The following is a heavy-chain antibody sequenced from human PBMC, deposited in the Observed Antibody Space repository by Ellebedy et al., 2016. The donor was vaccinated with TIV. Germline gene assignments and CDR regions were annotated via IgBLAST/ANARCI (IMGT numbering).Heavy chain of an antibody. CDR1: GGTFSSYA. Sequence: SVKVSXXASGGTFSSYAISWVRQAPGQGLEWMGGIIPIFGTANYAQKFQGRVTITADESTSTAYMELSSLRSEDTAVYYCASSFPYYDFWSGYYDYWGQGTLVTVSS. V-gene: IGHV1-69*13. D-gene: IGHD3-3*01. CDR3: ASSFPYYDFWSGYYDY. J-gene: IGHJ4*02. CDR2: IIPIFGTA.